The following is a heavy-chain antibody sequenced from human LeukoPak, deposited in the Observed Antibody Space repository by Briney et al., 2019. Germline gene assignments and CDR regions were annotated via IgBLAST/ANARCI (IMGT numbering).Heavy chain of an antibody. J-gene: IGHJ4*02. CDR2: INPSGGST. D-gene: IGHD3-22*01. CDR3: ARSTLSRNYYDSSGYYYDLDY. CDR1: GYTFTSYY. V-gene: IGHV1-46*01. Sequence: ASVKVSCKASGYTFTSYYMHWVRQAPGQGLEWMGIINPSGGSTSYAQKFQGRVTMTRDTSISTAYMELSRLRSDDTAVYYCARSTLSRNYYDSSGYYYDLDYWGQGTLVTVSS.